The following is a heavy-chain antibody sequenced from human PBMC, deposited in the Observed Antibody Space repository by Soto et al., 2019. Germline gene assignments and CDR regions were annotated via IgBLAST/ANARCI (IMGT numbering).Heavy chain of an antibody. D-gene: IGHD4-17*01. CDR3: ARGSYDYGDYDPSVENFDL. Sequence: GASVKVSCKTSGYSFTSYGISWVRQAPGQGLEWMGWLSGYNGNTNYAQRLQGRVTLTTDTSATTAYMELRSLRSDDTAVYYCARGSYDYGDYDPSVENFDLWGQGTLVTVSS. J-gene: IGHJ4*02. CDR1: GYSFTSYG. CDR2: LSGYNGNT. V-gene: IGHV1-18*04.